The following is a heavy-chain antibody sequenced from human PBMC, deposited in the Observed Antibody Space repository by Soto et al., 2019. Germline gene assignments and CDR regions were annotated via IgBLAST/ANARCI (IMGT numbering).Heavy chain of an antibody. D-gene: IGHD2-15*01. CDR3: VKVSSSYCSGGSCSRVLDY. CDR1: GFTFGSCA. CDR2: ISDSGGSA. J-gene: IGHJ4*02. V-gene: IGHV3-23*01. Sequence: EVQLLESGGGLVQPGGSLRLSCAASGFTFGSCAMGWVRQAPGKGLEWVSVISDSGGSAYYADSVKGRFSISRDSSKNTLYLHVNSLRAEDTAVYYCVKVSSSYCSGGSCSRVLDYSGQGTLVTVSS.